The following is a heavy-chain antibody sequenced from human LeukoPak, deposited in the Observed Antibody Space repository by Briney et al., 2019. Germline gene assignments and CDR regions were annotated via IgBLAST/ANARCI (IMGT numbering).Heavy chain of an antibody. Sequence: SQTLSLTCTVPGGSISSGGYYWSWIRQHPGKGLEWIGYIYYSGSTYYNPSLKSRVTISVDTSKNQSSLKLSSVTAADTAVYYCARHYRRTSSGWPPSDYWGEGTLVTVSS. CDR1: GGSISSGGYY. CDR2: IYYSGST. J-gene: IGHJ4*02. D-gene: IGHD6-19*01. CDR3: ARHYRRTSSGWPPSDY. V-gene: IGHV4-31*03.